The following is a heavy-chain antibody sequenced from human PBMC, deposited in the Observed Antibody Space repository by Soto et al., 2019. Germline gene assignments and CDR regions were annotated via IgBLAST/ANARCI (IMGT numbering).Heavy chain of an antibody. CDR2: INHSGST. CDR1: GGSFMVYY. Sequence: SEPRSLTCSVYGGSFMVYYWSWIRQPPGKGLEWIGEINHSGSTNYNPSLKSRVTISVDTSKNQFSLKLSSVTAADTAVYYCASSVVAYDAFDIWGQGKMVTVSS. V-gene: IGHV4-34*01. CDR3: ASSVVAYDAFDI. D-gene: IGHD2-15*01. J-gene: IGHJ3*02.